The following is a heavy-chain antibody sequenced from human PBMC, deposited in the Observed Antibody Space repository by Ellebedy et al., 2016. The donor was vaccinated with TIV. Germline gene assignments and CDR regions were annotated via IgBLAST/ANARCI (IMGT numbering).Heavy chain of an antibody. J-gene: IGHJ4*02. CDR1: GYTFTPFG. CDR2: ISTYNGRT. CDR3: VRDLFRDYYLL. D-gene: IGHD2/OR15-2a*01. Sequence: AASVKVSCKTSGYTFTPFGFSWIRHAPGQGPEWMGWISTYNGRTDFPQKFLGRLTLSTDTSTSTVYMESKSLTSDDTAVHYCVRDLFRDYYLLWGQGTLVTVSS. V-gene: IGHV1-18*04.